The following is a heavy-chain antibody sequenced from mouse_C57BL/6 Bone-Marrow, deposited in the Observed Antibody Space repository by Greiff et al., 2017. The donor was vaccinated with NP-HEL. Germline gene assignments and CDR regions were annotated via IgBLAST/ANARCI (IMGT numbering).Heavy chain of an antibody. J-gene: IGHJ4*01. CDR2: ISSGSSTI. CDR1: GFTFSDYG. V-gene: IGHV5-17*01. Sequence: EVKVVESGGGLVKPGGSLKLSCAASGFTFSDYGMHWVRQAPEKGLEWVAYISSGSSTIYYVDTVKGRFTISRDNAKNTLFLQMTSLRSEDTAMYYCARRGGSRPHYYAMDYWGQGTSVTVSS. CDR3: ARRGGSRPHYYAMDY. D-gene: IGHD1-1*01.